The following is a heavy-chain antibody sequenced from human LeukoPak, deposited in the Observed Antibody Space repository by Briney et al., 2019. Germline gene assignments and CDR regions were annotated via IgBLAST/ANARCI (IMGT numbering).Heavy chain of an antibody. D-gene: IGHD2-2*01. J-gene: IGHJ4*02. CDR2: ITSSSTHT. Sequence: PGGSLRLSCAASGFTFSNYGMHWVRQAPGKGLEWVSSITSSSTHTYYADSVKGRFTISRDNAKNSVYLQINSLRDEDTAVYYCASIDCSSSSCLDWGQETLVTVSS. CDR3: ASIDCSSSSCLD. CDR1: GFTFSNYG. V-gene: IGHV3-21*06.